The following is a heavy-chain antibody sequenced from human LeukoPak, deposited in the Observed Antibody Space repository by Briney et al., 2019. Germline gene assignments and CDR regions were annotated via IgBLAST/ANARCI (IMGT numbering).Heavy chain of an antibody. Sequence: GASVKVSCKASGGTFSSYAISWVRQAPGQGPEWMGGIIPIFGTANYAQKFQGRVTITADESTSTAYMELSSLRSEDTAVYYCARPYYADAFDIWGQGTMVTVSS. J-gene: IGHJ3*02. CDR3: ARPYYADAFDI. V-gene: IGHV1-69*13. CDR1: GGTFSSYA. D-gene: IGHD1-26*01. CDR2: IIPIFGTA.